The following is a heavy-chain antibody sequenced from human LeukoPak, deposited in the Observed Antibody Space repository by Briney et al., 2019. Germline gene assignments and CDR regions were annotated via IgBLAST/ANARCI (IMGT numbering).Heavy chain of an antibody. CDR1: GYTFTGYY. V-gene: IGHV1-2*02. J-gene: IGHJ5*02. CDR3: ARGVYYYDSSGYYYPNWFDP. D-gene: IGHD3-22*01. Sequence: ASVKVPCKASGYTFTGYYMHWVRQAPGQGLEWMGWINPNSGGTNYAQKFQGRVTMTRDTSISTAYMELSRLRSDDTAVYYCARGVYYYDSSGYYYPNWFDPWGQGTLVTVSS. CDR2: INPNSGGT.